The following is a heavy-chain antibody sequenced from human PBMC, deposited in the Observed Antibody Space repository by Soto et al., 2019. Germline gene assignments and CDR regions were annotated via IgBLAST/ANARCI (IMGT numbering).Heavy chain of an antibody. CDR2: IYYSGST. CDR3: ARDRDSSSYSNWFDP. Sequence: SETLSLTCTVSGGSISSYYWSWIRQPPGKGLEWIGYIYYSGSTNYNPSLKSRVTISVDTSKNQFSLKLSSVTAADTAVYYCARDRDSSSYSNWFDPWGQGTLVTVSS. V-gene: IGHV4-59*01. J-gene: IGHJ5*02. CDR1: GGSISSYY. D-gene: IGHD6-13*01.